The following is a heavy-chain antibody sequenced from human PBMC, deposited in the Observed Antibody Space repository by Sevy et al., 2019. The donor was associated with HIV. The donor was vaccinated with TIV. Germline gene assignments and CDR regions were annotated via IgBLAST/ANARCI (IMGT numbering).Heavy chain of an antibody. CDR1: GGSISSGGYY. D-gene: IGHD4-17*01. CDR2: IYYSGST. V-gene: IGHV4-31*03. J-gene: IGHJ4*02. CDR3: AGCPSYPYGDLFDY. Sequence: SETLSLTCTVSGGSISSGGYYWSWIRQHPGKGLEWIGYIYYSGSTYYNPSLKSRVTISVDTSKNQFSLKLSSVTAADTAVYYCAGCPSYPYGDLFDYWGQGTLVTVSS.